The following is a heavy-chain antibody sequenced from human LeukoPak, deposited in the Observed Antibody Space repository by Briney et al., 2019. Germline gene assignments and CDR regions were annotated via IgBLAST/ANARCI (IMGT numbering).Heavy chain of an antibody. CDR3: ARHARFCTSTSCCDY. D-gene: IGHD2-2*01. CDR2: IYTSGSA. J-gene: IGHJ4*02. CDR1: GGSISTYY. V-gene: IGHV4-4*09. Sequence: SETLSLTCTVSGGSISTYYWSWFRQPPGKGLEWIGYIYTSGSANYNPSLKSRVTISVDTSKSQFSLKLTSVTAADTAVYYCARHARFCTSTSCCDYWGQGTLVTVSS.